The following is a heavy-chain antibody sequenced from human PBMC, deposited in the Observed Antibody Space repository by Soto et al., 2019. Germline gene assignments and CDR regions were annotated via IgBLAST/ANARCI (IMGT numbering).Heavy chain of an antibody. Sequence: SETLSLTCAVYGGSFSGYFWSWIRQPPGKGLEWIGEITHSGSTNNNPSLKSRVTISVDTSKDQFSLKLSSVTAADTAVYFCARGRYDVLTGANPFDYWGHGTLVTVSS. CDR3: ARGRYDVLTGANPFDY. CDR2: ITHSGST. J-gene: IGHJ4*01. D-gene: IGHD3-9*01. V-gene: IGHV4-34*01. CDR1: GGSFSGYF.